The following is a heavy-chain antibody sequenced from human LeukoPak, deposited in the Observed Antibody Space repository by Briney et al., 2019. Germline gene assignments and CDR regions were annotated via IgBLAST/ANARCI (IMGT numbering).Heavy chain of an antibody. CDR3: ARRQPMVRGGIDY. CDR1: GFTFSSYG. V-gene: IGHV4-34*01. Sequence: GSLRLSCAASGFTFSSYGMHWVRQAPGKGLEWIGEINHSGSTNYNPSLRSRVTISVDTSKNQFSLKLSSVTAADTAVYYCARRQPMVRGGIDYWGQGTLVTVSS. CDR2: INHSGST. J-gene: IGHJ4*02. D-gene: IGHD3-10*01.